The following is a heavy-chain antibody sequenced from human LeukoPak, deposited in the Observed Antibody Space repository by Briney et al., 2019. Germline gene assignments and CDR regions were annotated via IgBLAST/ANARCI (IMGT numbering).Heavy chain of an antibody. J-gene: IGHJ6*04. Sequence: SETLSLTCAVYGGSFSGYYWSWIRQPPGKGLEWIGEINHSGSTNYNPSLKSRVTISVDTSKNQFSLKLSSVTAADTAVYYCARVPAAGINYYYGMDVWGKGTTATVSS. D-gene: IGHD6-13*01. CDR2: INHSGST. V-gene: IGHV4-34*01. CDR3: ARVPAAGINYYYGMDV. CDR1: GGSFSGYY.